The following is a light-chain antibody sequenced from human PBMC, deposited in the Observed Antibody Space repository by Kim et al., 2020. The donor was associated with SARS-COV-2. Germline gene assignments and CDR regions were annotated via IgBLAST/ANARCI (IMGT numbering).Light chain of an antibody. J-gene: IGLJ2*01. CDR2: DNK. Sequence: GQKVTVSCSGSSANIGNNYVSWYQQIPGTAPKLLIYDNKKRPSGIPDRFSGSKSGTSASLGITGLQTGDEADYYCGTWDSSLSAVVFGGGTKLTVL. CDR1: SANIGNNY. V-gene: IGLV1-51*01. CDR3: GTWDSSLSAVV.